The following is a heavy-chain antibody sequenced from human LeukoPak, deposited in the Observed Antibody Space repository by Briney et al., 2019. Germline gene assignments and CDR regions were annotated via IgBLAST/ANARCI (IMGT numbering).Heavy chain of an antibody. Sequence: PGGSLRLSCAASGFAFSSYGMSWVRQAPGQGLEWVSAINDGGGDTYYADSVKGRFSISRDNSKNTLYLQILSLRAEDTAVYYCAKRSDYGGNRNYFDSWGQGTPVTVSS. V-gene: IGHV3-23*01. J-gene: IGHJ4*02. CDR1: GFAFSSYG. CDR2: INDGGGDT. D-gene: IGHD4-23*01. CDR3: AKRSDYGGNRNYFDS.